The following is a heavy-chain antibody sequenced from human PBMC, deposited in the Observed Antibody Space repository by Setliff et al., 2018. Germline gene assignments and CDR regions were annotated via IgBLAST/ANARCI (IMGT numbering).Heavy chain of an antibody. CDR3: ASADVVVAP. CDR2: INAGNGNT. CDR1: GYPFISYD. Sequence: ASVKVSCKASGYPFISYDINWVRQAPGQRLEWMGWINAGNGNTKCSQNFQGRVTITRDTSASTAYVELSSLRYEDTAVFYCASADVVVAPWGQGTLVTVSS. V-gene: IGHV1-3*01. J-gene: IGHJ4*02. D-gene: IGHD2-21*01.